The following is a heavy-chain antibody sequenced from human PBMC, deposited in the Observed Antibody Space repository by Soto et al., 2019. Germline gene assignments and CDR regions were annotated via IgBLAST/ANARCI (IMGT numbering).Heavy chain of an antibody. D-gene: IGHD3-16*02. V-gene: IGHV4-30-4*01. J-gene: IGHJ4*02. Sequence: SETLSLTCTVSGDSISNGDYYWSWIRQPPGRGLEWIGYIDSSGSTYYNPSLKSRLTMSVDMSKNQFSLRLTSVTAADTAVYYCASSYLYWGQGLLVTVSS. CDR1: GDSISNGDYY. CDR2: IDSSGST. CDR3: ASSYLY.